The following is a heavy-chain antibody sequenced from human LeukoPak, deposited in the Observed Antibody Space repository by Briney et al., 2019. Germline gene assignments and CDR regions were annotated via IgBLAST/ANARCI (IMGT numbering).Heavy chain of an antibody. CDR3: ARDYYGSGSHDY. V-gene: IGHV1-18*01. D-gene: IGHD3-10*01. CDR1: GGTFSNYA. Sequence: ASVKVSCKASGGTFSNYAISWVRQAPGQGLEWMGWISTYNGKTSNAQNLQGRVTMTTDTSTSTAYMEVRSLRSDDTAVYYCARDYYGSGSHDYWGQGTLVTVSS. CDR2: ISTYNGKT. J-gene: IGHJ4*02.